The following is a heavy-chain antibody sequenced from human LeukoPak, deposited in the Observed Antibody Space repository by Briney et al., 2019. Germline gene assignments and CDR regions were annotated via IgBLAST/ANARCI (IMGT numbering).Heavy chain of an antibody. CDR2: ISSNGGST. CDR1: GFTFSSYA. Sequence: GGSLRLSCSASGFTFSSYAMHWVRQAPGKGLEYVSAISSNGGSTYYADPVKGRFTISRDNSKNTLYLQMSSLRAEDTAVYYCVKDRWYSSGWPTTDYWGQGTLVTVSS. J-gene: IGHJ4*02. V-gene: IGHV3-64D*06. D-gene: IGHD6-19*01. CDR3: VKDRWYSSGWPTTDY.